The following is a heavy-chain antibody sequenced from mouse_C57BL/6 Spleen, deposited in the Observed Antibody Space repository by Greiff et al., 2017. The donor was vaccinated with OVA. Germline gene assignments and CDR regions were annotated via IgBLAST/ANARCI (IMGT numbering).Heavy chain of an antibody. J-gene: IGHJ4*01. D-gene: IGHD1-2*01. CDR1: GYAFTNYL. Sequence: QVQLKQSGAELVRPGTSVKVSCKASGYAFTNYLIEWVKQRPGQGLEWIGVINPGSGGTNYNEKFKGKATLTADKSSSTAYMQLSSLTSEDAAVYFCARGYPGAMDYWGQGTSVTVSS. V-gene: IGHV1-54*01. CDR2: INPGSGGT. CDR3: ARGYPGAMDY.